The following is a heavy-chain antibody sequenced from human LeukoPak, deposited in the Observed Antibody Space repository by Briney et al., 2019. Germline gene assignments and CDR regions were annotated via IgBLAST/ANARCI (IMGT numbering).Heavy chain of an antibody. CDR1: GFTFSSYG. J-gene: IGHJ4*02. V-gene: IGHV3-15*01. CDR3: TTELDVRPNHY. D-gene: IGHD1-14*01. CDR2: IKRKSDGGTT. Sequence: GGSLRLSCAASGFTFSSYGMTWVRQAPGKGLEWVGRIKRKSDGGTTDYAAPVKGRFTISRDDSKNTLYLQMNSLKSEDTAVYYCTTELDVRPNHYWGQGTLVTVSS.